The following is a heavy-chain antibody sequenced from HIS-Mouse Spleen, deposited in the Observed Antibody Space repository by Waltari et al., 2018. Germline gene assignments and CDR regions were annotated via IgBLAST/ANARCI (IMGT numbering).Heavy chain of an antibody. V-gene: IGHV4-38-2*02. Sequence: QVQLQESGPGLVKPSETLSLTCTVSGYSISSGYYWGWIRQPPGKGLEWIGSIYHSGSTNYNPSLTSRVTISVDTSKTEFSLKLSSVPAADTAVFYCARALEYSSSWYYYYYGMDVWGQGTTVTVSS. J-gene: IGHJ6*02. D-gene: IGHD6-13*01. CDR1: GYSISSGYY. CDR2: IYHSGST. CDR3: ARALEYSSSWYYYYYGMDV.